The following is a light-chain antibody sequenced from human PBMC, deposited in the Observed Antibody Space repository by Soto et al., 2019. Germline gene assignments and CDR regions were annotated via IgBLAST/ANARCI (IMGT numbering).Light chain of an antibody. CDR3: QSYDSSSHVV. J-gene: IGLJ2*01. V-gene: IGLV6-57*02. Sequence: NFMLTQPHSVSESPGKTVTISCTGSSGSIASNYVQWYQQRPGSAPLTVIYEDYQRPSGVPDRFSGSIDSSSNSASLTISGLKTEDEAYYYCQSYDSSSHVVFGGGTKLTVL. CDR1: SGSIASNY. CDR2: EDY.